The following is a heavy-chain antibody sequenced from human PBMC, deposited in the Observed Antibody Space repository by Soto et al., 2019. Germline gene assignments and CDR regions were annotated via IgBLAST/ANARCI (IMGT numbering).Heavy chain of an antibody. CDR3: ARVEVVPATTEYFQH. V-gene: IGHV1-2*04. CDR1: GYTFTGYY. Sequence: GASVKVSCKASGYTFTGYYMHWVRQAPGQGLEWMGWINPNSGGTNYAQKFQGWVTMTRDTSISTAYMELSSLRSDDTAVYYCARVEVVPATTEYFQHWGQGTLVTVSS. CDR2: INPNSGGT. J-gene: IGHJ1*01. D-gene: IGHD2-15*01.